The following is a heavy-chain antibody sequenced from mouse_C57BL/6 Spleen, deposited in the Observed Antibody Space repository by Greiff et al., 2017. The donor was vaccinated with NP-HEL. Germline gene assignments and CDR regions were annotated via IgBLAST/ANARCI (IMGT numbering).Heavy chain of an antibody. CDR2: IYPSDSET. CDR1: GYTFTSYW. CDR3: ARGPYGDGWFAY. Sequence: QVQLKQPGAELVRPGSSVKLSCKASGYTFTSYWMDWVKQRPGQGLEWIGNIYPSDSETHYNQKFKDKATLTVDKSSSTAYMQLSSLTSEDSAVYYCARGPYGDGWFAYWGQGTLVTVSA. D-gene: IGHD1-2*01. V-gene: IGHV1-61*01. J-gene: IGHJ3*01.